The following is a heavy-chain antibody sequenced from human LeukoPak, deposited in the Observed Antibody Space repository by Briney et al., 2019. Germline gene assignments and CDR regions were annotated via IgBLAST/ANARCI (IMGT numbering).Heavy chain of an antibody. Sequence: GESLKISCTGSGYSFTSYWIGWVRQMPGKGLEWVGIIYSGDSDTRYSPSFQGQVTISADKSISTAYLQWSSLKASDTAMYYCARVECGGDCFSDAFDIWGQGTMVTVSS. V-gene: IGHV5-51*03. CDR2: IYSGDSDT. D-gene: IGHD2-21*02. CDR1: GYSFTSYW. CDR3: ARVECGGDCFSDAFDI. J-gene: IGHJ3*02.